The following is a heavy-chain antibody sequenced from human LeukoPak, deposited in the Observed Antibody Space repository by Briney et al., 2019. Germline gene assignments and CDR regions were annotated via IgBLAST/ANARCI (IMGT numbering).Heavy chain of an antibody. V-gene: IGHV4-59*08. Sequence: SETLSLTCAVYGGSFSSYYWSWIRQPPGKGLEWIGYIYYSGSTNYHPSLKSRVTISVDTSKNQFSLKLSSVTAADTAVYYCARGFVSGSYYFSLYFDYWGQGTLVTVSS. CDR1: GGSFSSYY. CDR3: ARGFVSGSYYFSLYFDY. CDR2: IYYSGST. J-gene: IGHJ4*02. D-gene: IGHD1-26*01.